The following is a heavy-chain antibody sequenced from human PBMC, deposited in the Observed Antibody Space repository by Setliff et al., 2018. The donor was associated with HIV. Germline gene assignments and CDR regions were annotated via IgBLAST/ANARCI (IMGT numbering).Heavy chain of an antibody. V-gene: IGHV4-61*02. D-gene: IGHD3-22*01. CDR2: IYTSGST. J-gene: IGHJ5*02. Sequence: PSETLSLTCTVSGGSISSGSYYWSWIRQPAGKGLEWIGRIYTSGSTNYNPSLKSRVPISVDTSKNQFSLKLSSVTAADTAVYYCARDRGYYDSSGSDPGFDPWGQGTLVTVSS. CDR1: GGSISSGSYY. CDR3: ARDRGYYDSSGSDPGFDP.